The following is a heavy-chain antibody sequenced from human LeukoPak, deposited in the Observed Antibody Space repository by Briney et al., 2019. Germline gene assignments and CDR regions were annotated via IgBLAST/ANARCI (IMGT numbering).Heavy chain of an antibody. CDR2: INSNGDST. CDR1: GFTFRGYA. D-gene: IGHD2-2*02. V-gene: IGHV3-23*01. Sequence: GGSLRLSCAASGFTFRGYAMSWVRQAPGKGLESISTINSNGDSTYYTDSVKGRFTISRDNAKNTLYLQMNNLRAEDTAVYYCAKEGPIPTNYVMDVWGQGTTVTVSS. CDR3: AKEGPIPTNYVMDV. J-gene: IGHJ6*02.